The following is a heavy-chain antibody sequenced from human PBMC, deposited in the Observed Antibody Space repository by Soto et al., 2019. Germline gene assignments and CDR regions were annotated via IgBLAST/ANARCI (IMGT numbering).Heavy chain of an antibody. CDR1: GGSISPYY. CDR3: ARGGMVIIPTATDFDS. CDR2: IYASGST. J-gene: IGHJ4*01. Sequence: PSETLSITCSVSGGSISPYYWSWIRQPAGKGLEWIGRIYASGSTNYNPSLKSRVTMSVATSKNQFSLKLTSVTAADTATYYCARGGMVIIPTATDFDSWGHGTLVTVSS. V-gene: IGHV4-4*07. D-gene: IGHD2-15*01.